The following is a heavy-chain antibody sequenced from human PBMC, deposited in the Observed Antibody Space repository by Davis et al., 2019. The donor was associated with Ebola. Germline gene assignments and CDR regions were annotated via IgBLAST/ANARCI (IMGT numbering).Heavy chain of an antibody. CDR3: ARGHNYGHDY. CDR1: GYTFTGYN. D-gene: IGHD5-18*01. Sequence: ASVKVSCKASGYTFTGYNMHWVRRAPGQGLEWMGRIIPNSGGTNYAQNFQGRVTMTRDTSISTAYMELSSLTSDDTAVYFCARGHNYGHDYWGQGTLVTVSS. CDR2: IIPNSGGT. V-gene: IGHV1-2*06. J-gene: IGHJ4*02.